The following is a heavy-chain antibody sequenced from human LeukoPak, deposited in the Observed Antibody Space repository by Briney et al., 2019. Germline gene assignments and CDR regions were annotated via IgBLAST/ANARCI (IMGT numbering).Heavy chain of an antibody. CDR3: ARATSGYRRGSFDY. V-gene: IGHV4-59*07. D-gene: IGHD3-22*01. CDR1: VGPNNRCY. CDR2: SYYSGST. J-gene: IGHJ4*02. Sequence: SDTLSLPCTVRVGPNNRCYGSGIRQPPGKAREGIEYSYYSGSTNYTPSLKSRFTISLDNSKNPFSLKLSSVTAADTAVYYCARATSGYRRGSFDYWGQGILVTVSS.